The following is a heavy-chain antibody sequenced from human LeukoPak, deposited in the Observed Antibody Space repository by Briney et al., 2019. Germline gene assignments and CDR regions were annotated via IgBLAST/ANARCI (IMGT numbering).Heavy chain of an antibody. CDR2: IYPGDSDT. CDR3: ARGIYCSSTSCSHWFDP. D-gene: IGHD2-2*01. V-gene: IGHV5-51*01. Sequence: GESLKISCKGSGYNFTTYWIGWVRQMPGKGLEWMGIIYPGDSDTRYSPSFQGQVTISADKSISTAYLQWSSLKASDTAMYYCARGIYCSSTSCSHWFDPWGQGTLVTVSS. J-gene: IGHJ5*02. CDR1: GYNFTTYW.